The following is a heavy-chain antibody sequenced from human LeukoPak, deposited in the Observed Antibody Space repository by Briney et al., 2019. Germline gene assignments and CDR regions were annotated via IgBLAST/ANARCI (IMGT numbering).Heavy chain of an antibody. CDR2: IRSSSSTM. V-gene: IGHV3-48*01. CDR1: GFTFSSYS. CDR3: ARADYYGSGNYYTSDY. J-gene: IGHJ4*02. D-gene: IGHD3-10*01. Sequence: TGGSLRLXCAASGFTFSSYSMNWVRQAPGKGLEGVSYIRSSSSTMYYADSVKGRFTISRDNAKNSLFLQMNSLRAEDTAVYYCARADYYGSGNYYTSDYWGQGTLVTVSS.